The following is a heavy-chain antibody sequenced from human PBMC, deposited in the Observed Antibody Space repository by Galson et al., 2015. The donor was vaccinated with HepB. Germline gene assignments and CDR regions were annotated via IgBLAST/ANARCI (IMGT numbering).Heavy chain of an antibody. CDR3: ARGSLGRDDYYYGIDV. CDR2: INSDGSST. V-gene: IGHV3-74*01. Sequence: SLRLSCAASGFTFSSYWMHWVRQAPGKGLVWVSRINSDGSSTSYADSVKGRFTISRDNAKNTLYLQMNSLRAEDTAVYYCARGSLGRDDYYYGIDVWGQGTTVTVSS. D-gene: IGHD1-26*01. J-gene: IGHJ6*02. CDR1: GFTFSSYW.